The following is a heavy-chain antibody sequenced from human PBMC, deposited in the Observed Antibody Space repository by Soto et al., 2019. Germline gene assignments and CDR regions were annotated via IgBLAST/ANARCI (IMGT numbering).Heavy chain of an antibody. D-gene: IGHD3-3*01. CDR2: ISAYNGNT. CDR1: GYTYTSYG. J-gene: IGHJ4*02. Sequence: AAVKVSCKACGYTYTSYGISWVRQAPGQGLEWMGWISAYNGNTNYAQKLQGRVTMTTDTSTSTAYMELRSLRSDDTAVYYCARDRLRFLEWLASSFDYWGQGTLVTVSS. V-gene: IGHV1-18*01. CDR3: ARDRLRFLEWLASSFDY.